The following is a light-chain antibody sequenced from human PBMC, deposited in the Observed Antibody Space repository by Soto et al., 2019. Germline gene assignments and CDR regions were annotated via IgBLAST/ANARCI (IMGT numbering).Light chain of an antibody. V-gene: IGKV1-5*03. CDR2: KAS. Sequence: DIHMTQSPSTLSASVGDRVTITCRASQSISSWLAWYQQKPGKAPKLLIYKASSLQSGVPPRFSGSGSGTEFTLTISSLQPEDFATYYCQHYNSYSWTFGQGTKVDIK. CDR1: QSISSW. J-gene: IGKJ1*01. CDR3: QHYNSYSWT.